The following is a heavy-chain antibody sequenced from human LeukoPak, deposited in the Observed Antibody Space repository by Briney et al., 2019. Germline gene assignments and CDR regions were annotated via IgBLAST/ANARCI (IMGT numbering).Heavy chain of an antibody. V-gene: IGHV4-59*08. J-gene: IGHJ4*02. CDR3: ARIDGAVTGTIYY. Sequence: SETLSLTCTASGGSISSYFWSWIRQPPGKGLEWIGNIYYSGGITYNPSLKSGVTMSVDTSKNQSFLQLSYLTAADTAVDYCARIDGAVTGTIYYCGEGTLVTVSS. CDR2: IYYSGGI. CDR1: GGSISSYF. D-gene: IGHD6-19*01.